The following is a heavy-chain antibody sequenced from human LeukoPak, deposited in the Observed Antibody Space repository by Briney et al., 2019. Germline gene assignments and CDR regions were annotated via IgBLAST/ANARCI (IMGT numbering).Heavy chain of an antibody. J-gene: IGHJ4*02. CDR3: AKRYYYDSSGYYYALFDY. CDR2: ISGSGGST. CDR1: GFTFSSYA. Sequence: GGSLRLSCAASGFTFSSYAMSWVRQAPGKGLEWVSAISGSGGSTYYADSVKGRFTISRDNSKNTLYLQMNSLRAEDTAVYYCAKRYYYDSSGYYYALFDYWGQGTLATVSS. V-gene: IGHV3-23*01. D-gene: IGHD3-22*01.